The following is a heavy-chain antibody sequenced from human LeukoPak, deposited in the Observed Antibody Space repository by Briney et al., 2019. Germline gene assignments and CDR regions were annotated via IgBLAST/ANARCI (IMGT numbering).Heavy chain of an antibody. CDR3: AKVWNWSFDY. CDR2: SSGGGGGT. J-gene: IGHJ4*02. Sequence: GGSLRLSCAASGFTFSSYAMTWVRQAPGKGLEWVSTSSGGGGGTYYADSVKGRFTISRDYSKNTLYLQMNSLRGEDTAVYYCAKVWNWSFDYWGQGTLVTVSS. V-gene: IGHV3-23*01. CDR1: GFTFSSYA. D-gene: IGHD1-1*01.